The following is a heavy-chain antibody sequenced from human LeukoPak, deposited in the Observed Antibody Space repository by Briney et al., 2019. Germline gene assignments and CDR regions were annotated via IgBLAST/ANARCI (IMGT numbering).Heavy chain of an antibody. CDR1: GYSFTSYW. CDR2: IYPGDSDT. J-gene: IGHJ2*01. CDR3: GRLSVGGSTGHIRLWLWDSDL. D-gene: IGHD2-2*01. Sequence: GESLKISCKGSGYSFTSYWIGWVRQMPGKGLEWMGIIYPGDSDTRYSPSFQGQVTISADKSISTAYLQWSSLKASDTAMYYCGRLSVGGSTGHIRLWLWDSDLWGRGTLVTVSS. V-gene: IGHV5-51*01.